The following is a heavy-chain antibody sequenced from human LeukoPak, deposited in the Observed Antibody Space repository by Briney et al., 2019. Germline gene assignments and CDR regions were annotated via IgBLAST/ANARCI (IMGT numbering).Heavy chain of an antibody. CDR2: ISSSSSTI. Sequence: GGSLRLSCAASGFTFSSYSMNWVRQAPGKGLEWVSYISSSSSTIYYADSVKGRFTISRDNSKNTLYLQMNSLRAEDTAVYYCAKDVSLYCSSTSCYMFDYWGQGTLVTVSS. V-gene: IGHV3-48*01. D-gene: IGHD2-2*02. J-gene: IGHJ4*02. CDR1: GFTFSSYS. CDR3: AKDVSLYCSSTSCYMFDY.